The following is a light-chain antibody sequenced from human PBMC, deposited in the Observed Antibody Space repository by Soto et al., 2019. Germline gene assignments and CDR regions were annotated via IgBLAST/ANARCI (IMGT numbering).Light chain of an antibody. Sequence: EIVMTQSPATLSVSPGEGATLSCRASQSVSSNLAWYQQKPGQASRLLIYGASNRATGIPDRFSGSGSGTDFTLTISRLEPEDFAVYYCQQYGSSGTFGQGTKVDIK. CDR2: GAS. J-gene: IGKJ1*01. V-gene: IGKV3-20*01. CDR3: QQYGSSGT. CDR1: QSVSSN.